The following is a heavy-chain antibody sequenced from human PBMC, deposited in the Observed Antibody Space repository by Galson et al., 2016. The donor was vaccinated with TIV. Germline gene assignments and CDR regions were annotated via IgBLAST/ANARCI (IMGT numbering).Heavy chain of an antibody. V-gene: IGHV1-69*01. CDR1: GGTFMSYS. CDR2: IIPIFGTA. CDR3: ARHYEWGPGLGAFDI. D-gene: IGHD3-22*01. J-gene: IGHJ3*02. Sequence: SGGTFMSYSITWVRQAPGQGLEWMGGIIPIFGTANYAQKFQGRVTITADESTSTAYMELNSVTAADTAVYFCARHYEWGPGLGAFDIWGQGTMVTVSS.